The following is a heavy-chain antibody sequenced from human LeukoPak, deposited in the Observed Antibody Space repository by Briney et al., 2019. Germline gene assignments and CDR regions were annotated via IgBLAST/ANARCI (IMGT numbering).Heavy chain of an antibody. CDR3: ARDQDSSGYFVT. J-gene: IGHJ4*02. V-gene: IGHV1-46*01. CDR1: GYTFTSYY. CDR2: INPSGGSA. Sequence: ASVTVSCKASGYTFTSYYMHWVRQAPGQGLDWMGIINPSGGSASYAQKFQGRVTMTRDTSTSTVYMELSSLRSEDTAVYYCARDQDSSGYFVTWGQGTLVTVSS. D-gene: IGHD3-22*01.